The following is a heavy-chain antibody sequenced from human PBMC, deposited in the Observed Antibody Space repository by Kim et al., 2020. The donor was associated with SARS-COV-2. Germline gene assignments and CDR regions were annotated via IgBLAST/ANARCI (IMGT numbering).Heavy chain of an antibody. CDR1: GGSIISSSYY. Sequence: SETLSLTCTVSGGSIISSSYYWGWIRQPPGKGLEWIGSIYYSGSTYYNPSLKSRVTISVDTSKNQFSLKLSSVTAADTAVYYCASSILGYSSSWYNEYGMDVWGQGTTVTVSS. CDR3: ASSILGYSSSWYNEYGMDV. CDR2: IYYSGST. D-gene: IGHD6-13*01. J-gene: IGHJ6*02. V-gene: IGHV4-39*01.